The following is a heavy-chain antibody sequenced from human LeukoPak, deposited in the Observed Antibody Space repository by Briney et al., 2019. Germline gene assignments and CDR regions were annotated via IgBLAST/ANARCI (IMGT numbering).Heavy chain of an antibody. D-gene: IGHD6-19*01. V-gene: IGHV3-7*01. Sequence: GESLRLSCAASGFPFSYYFMTWIRQAPGKGLEWVASIKHDGSEKYYVDSVKGRFTISRDDAKNSLYLQMNSLRAEDTAVYYCAKDLYSSGWGYYYGMDVWGQGTTVTVSS. CDR2: IKHDGSEK. J-gene: IGHJ6*02. CDR3: AKDLYSSGWGYYYGMDV. CDR1: GFPFSYYF.